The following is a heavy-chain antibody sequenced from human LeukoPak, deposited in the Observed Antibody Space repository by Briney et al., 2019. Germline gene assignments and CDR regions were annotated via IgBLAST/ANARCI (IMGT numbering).Heavy chain of an antibody. CDR3: ARAEPDGDYAPRLIYYYGMDV. J-gene: IGHJ6*02. D-gene: IGHD4-17*01. CDR1: GGTFSSYA. Sequence: SVKVSCTASGGTFSSYAISWVRQAPGQGLEWMGGIIPIFGTANYAQKFQGRVTITADESTSTAYMELSSLRSEDTAVYYCARAEPDGDYAPRLIYYYGMDVWGQGTTVTVSS. V-gene: IGHV1-69*13. CDR2: IIPIFGTA.